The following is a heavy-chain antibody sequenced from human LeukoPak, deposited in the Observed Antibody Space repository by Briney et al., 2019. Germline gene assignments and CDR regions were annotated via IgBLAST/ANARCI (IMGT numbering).Heavy chain of an antibody. J-gene: IGHJ4*02. D-gene: IGHD3-10*01. V-gene: IGHV3-7*03. CDR1: GFTFSSYW. CDR3: ARDPLWFGGWYFDY. CDR2: IKQDGSEK. Sequence: PGGSLRLSCAASGFTFSSYWMSWVRQAPGKGLGWVANIKQDGSEKYYVDSVKGRFTISRDNAKNSLYLQMNSLRAEDTAVYYCARDPLWFGGWYFDYWGQGTLVTVSS.